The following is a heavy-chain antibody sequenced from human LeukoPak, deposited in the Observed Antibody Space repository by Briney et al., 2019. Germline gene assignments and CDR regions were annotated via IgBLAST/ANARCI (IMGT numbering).Heavy chain of an antibody. CDR3: ARDRREVSYYGSGTFKFGENYFDY. V-gene: IGHV1-69*05. CDR1: GGTFSSYA. CDR2: IIPIFGTA. Sequence: GASVKVSCKASGGTFSSYAISWVRQAPGQGLEWMGGIIPIFGTANYAQKFQGRVTMTRDTSITTAYMELSRLRSDDTAVYYCARDRREVSYYGSGTFKFGENYFDYWGQGTLLTVSS. D-gene: IGHD3-10*01. J-gene: IGHJ4*02.